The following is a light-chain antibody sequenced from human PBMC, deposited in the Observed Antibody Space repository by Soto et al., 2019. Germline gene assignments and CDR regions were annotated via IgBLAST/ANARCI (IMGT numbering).Light chain of an antibody. CDR2: YDD. Sequence: SVLTQPPSVSEAPRQRVTISCSGSTSNIGNNTINWYQQIPGKAPKLIIYYDDMLYSGFSDRFSGSKSGTSASLASSVLQSEDEADYYCASWDDNLNGRVFGRGTKLTVL. J-gene: IGLJ3*02. CDR3: ASWDDNLNGRV. V-gene: IGLV1-36*01. CDR1: TSNIGNNT.